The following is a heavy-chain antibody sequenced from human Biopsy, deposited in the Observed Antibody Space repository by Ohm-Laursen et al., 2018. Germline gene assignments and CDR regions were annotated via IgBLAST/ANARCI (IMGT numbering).Heavy chain of an antibody. J-gene: IGHJ4*02. V-gene: IGHV4-39*01. CDR3: ARHSLDDFWSGAHYYFDY. D-gene: IGHD3-3*01. CDR2: VYYSGST. CDR1: GGSISSRNHY. Sequence: SETLSLTCSVSGGSISSRNHYWGWLRQPPGKGLEWIGHVYYSGSTFYNSSLESRVTVSVDTSKNQFNLRLTSMSASDTAVYYCARHSLDDFWSGAHYYFDYWGLGTLVTVSS.